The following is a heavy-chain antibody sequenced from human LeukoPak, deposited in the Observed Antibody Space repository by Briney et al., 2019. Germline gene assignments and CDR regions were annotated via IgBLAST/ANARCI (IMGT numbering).Heavy chain of an antibody. Sequence: ASVKVSCKASGYTFTSYYMHWVRQAPGQGLEWMGIINPSGGSTSFAQKFQGRVTMTRDTSTSIVYMELSSLRSEDTAVYYCAALITIDGGGNFDYWGQGTLVTVSS. CDR2: INPSGGST. D-gene: IGHD3-9*01. CDR3: AALITIDGGGNFDY. CDR1: GYTFTSYY. V-gene: IGHV1-46*01. J-gene: IGHJ4*02.